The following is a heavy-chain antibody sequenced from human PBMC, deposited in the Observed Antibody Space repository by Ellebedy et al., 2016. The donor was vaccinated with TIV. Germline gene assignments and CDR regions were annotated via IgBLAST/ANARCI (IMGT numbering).Heavy chain of an antibody. CDR3: ARRSRGPSYYFDY. CDR1: GFTFSSYY. CDR2: ISGSGGMM. D-gene: IGHD3-10*01. V-gene: IGHV3-48*01. Sequence: GESLKISCAASGFTFSSYYMTWVRQAPGKGLEWISYISGSGGMMDHADSVKGRFTISRDNAKNSLYLQLSSLRAEDTAVYYCARRSRGPSYYFDYWGQGTLVTVSS. J-gene: IGHJ4*02.